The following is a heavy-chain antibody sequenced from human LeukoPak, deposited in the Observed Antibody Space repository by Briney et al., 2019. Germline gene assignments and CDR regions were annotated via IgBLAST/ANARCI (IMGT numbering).Heavy chain of an antibody. D-gene: IGHD6-13*01. Sequence: GASVKISCKASGYTFTNYGITWVRQAPGQGLEWMGWRSAYNGNTKYAQTLQGRVTMTTDTSTSTAYMELRSLRSDDTAVYYCARDHSSSCQLFDCWGQGTLVTVSS. V-gene: IGHV1-18*01. CDR2: RSAYNGNT. CDR1: GYTFTNYG. J-gene: IGHJ4*02. CDR3: ARDHSSSCQLFDC.